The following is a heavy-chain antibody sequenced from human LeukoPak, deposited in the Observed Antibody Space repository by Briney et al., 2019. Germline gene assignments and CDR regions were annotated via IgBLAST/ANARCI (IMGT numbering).Heavy chain of an antibody. Sequence: GGSLRLSCAASGFTFSDYYMSWIRQAPGKGLEWVSYISSSGTTIYYADSVKGRFTISRDNAKNSLYLQMNSLRAEDTAVYYCARVLWGAGANWFDPWGQGTLVTVSS. CDR1: GFTFSDYY. CDR3: ARVLWGAGANWFDP. J-gene: IGHJ5*02. V-gene: IGHV3-11*01. D-gene: IGHD2-21*01. CDR2: ISSSGTTI.